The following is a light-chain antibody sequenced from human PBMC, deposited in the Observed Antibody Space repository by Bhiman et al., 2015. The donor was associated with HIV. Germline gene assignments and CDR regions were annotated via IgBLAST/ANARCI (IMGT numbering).Light chain of an antibody. CDR2: DVS. CDR1: STDIGAYDY. V-gene: IGLV2-14*03. Sequence: QSALTQPASVSGSPGQPITISCTGSSTDIGAYDYVSWYQQYPGKAPKLIIYDVSTRPSGVPDRFSGSKSGTSASLAITGLQAEDEADYYCQSYDGSLSGSYVFGTGTKVTVL. J-gene: IGLJ1*01. CDR3: QSYDGSLSGSYV.